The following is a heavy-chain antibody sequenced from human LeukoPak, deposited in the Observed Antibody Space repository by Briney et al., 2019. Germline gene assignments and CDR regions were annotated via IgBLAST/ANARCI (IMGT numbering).Heavy chain of an antibody. V-gene: IGHV3-11*05. D-gene: IGHD6-13*01. J-gene: IGHJ4*02. CDR1: GFSFSDYY. Sequence: KSGGSLRLSCAASGFSFSDYYMSWIRQAPGKGLEWVAYMSSSSSHINYADSVKGRFTISRDNAKNSLYLQMNSLRAEDTAVYYCARGRSWFDYWGQGTLVAVSS. CDR2: MSSSSSHI. CDR3: ARGRSWFDY.